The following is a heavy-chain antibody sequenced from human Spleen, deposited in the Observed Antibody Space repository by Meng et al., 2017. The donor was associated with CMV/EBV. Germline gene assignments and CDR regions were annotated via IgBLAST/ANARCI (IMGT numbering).Heavy chain of an antibody. CDR1: GGPISNYF. J-gene: IGHJ4*02. D-gene: IGHD3-22*01. CDR2: IYYSGST. V-gene: IGHV4-59*01. CDR3: ARGSDYHDSSGYRPPVFDH. Sequence: SETLSLTCTVSGGPISNYFWSWIRQPPGKGLEWIGSIYYSGSTNYNPSLKSRVTISIDTSKNQFSLKLSSVTAADTAVYYCARGSDYHDSSGYRPPVFDHWGQGTLVTVSS.